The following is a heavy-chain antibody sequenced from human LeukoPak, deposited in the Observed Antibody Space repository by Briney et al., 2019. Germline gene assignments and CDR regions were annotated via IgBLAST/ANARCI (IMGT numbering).Heavy chain of an antibody. D-gene: IGHD3-3*01. CDR1: GFTFSSYS. CDR2: ISGSSSST. J-gene: IGHJ6*02. V-gene: IGHV3-48*02. CDR3: ARDIRVGHAPDYDFWSGPYYYYYGMDV. Sequence: GGSLRLSCAASGFTFSSYSMNWVRQAPGKGLEWVSYISGSSSSTYYADSVKGRFTISRDNAKNSLYLQMNSLRDEDTAVYYCARDIRVGHAPDYDFWSGPYYYYYGMDVWGQGTTVTVSS.